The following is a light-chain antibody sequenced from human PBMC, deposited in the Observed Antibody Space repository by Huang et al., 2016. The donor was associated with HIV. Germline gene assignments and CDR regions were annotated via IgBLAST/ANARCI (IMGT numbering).Light chain of an antibody. CDR1: QSITNTY. V-gene: IGKV3-20*01. CDR3: QQYGSPPLT. J-gene: IGKJ4*01. CDR2: GAS. Sequence: EIVLTQSPGTLSLSPGERATLSCRASQSITNTYLAWYQQIPGQAPRLLLYGASDRATGSPARFSGSGSGTDFTLTISRLEPEDFAIYYCQQYGSPPLTFGGGTKVEIK.